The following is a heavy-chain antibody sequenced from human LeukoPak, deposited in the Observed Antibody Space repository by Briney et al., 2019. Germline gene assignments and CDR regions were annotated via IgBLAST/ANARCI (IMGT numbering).Heavy chain of an antibody. J-gene: IGHJ4*02. CDR2: IYHSGST. D-gene: IGHD3-22*01. V-gene: IGHV4-30-2*05. CDR1: GGSISSGGYS. CDR3: ARVEEDYYDSSGLDY. Sequence: PSQTLSLTCAVSGGSISSGGYSWSWIRQPPGKGLEWIGYIYHSGSTYYNPSLKSRVTISVDTSKNQFSLKLSSVTAADTAVYYCARVEEDYYDSSGLDYWGQGTLVTVSS.